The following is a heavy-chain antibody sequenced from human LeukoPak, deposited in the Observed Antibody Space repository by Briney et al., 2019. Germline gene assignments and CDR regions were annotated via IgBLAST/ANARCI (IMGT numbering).Heavy chain of an antibody. Sequence: SVKVSCKASGGTFSSYAISWVRQAPGQGLEWMGRIIPIFGIANYAQKFQGRVTITADKSTSTAYMELSRLRSEDTAVYYCARGYGGSPTGGTDAFDIWGQGTMVTVSS. D-gene: IGHD1-26*01. CDR3: ARGYGGSPTGGTDAFDI. V-gene: IGHV1-69*04. CDR1: GGTFSSYA. J-gene: IGHJ3*02. CDR2: IIPIFGIA.